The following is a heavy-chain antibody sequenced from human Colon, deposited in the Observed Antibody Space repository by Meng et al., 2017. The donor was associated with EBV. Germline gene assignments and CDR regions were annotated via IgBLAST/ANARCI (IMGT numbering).Heavy chain of an antibody. Sequence: QGQLQQGGAGLLKPAGTLSLTCAVYGGSFSDYYWTWIRQPPGKGLEWIGEIYHSGSTNYNPSLKSRVTISVDESKNQFSLRLSSVTAADTAVYYCARVGAYCGGDCYHPRWGQGTLVTVSS. V-gene: IGHV4-34*01. CDR2: IYHSGST. CDR1: GGSFSDYY. D-gene: IGHD2-21*02. CDR3: ARVGAYCGGDCYHPR. J-gene: IGHJ4*02.